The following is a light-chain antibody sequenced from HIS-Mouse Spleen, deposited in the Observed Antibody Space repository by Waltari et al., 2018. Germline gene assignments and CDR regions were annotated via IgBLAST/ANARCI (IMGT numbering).Light chain of an antibody. V-gene: IGLV1-51*01. CDR1: RSNIVHHY. J-gene: IGLJ2*01. Sequence: QSVLTHPPPVSAPPGQKVTIPFSRSRSNIVHHYVSLYPHLPGTAPKLLIYDNNKRPSGIPDRFSGSKSGTSATLGITGLQTGDEADYYCGTWDSSLSAGVFGGGTKLTVL. CDR3: GTWDSSLSAGV. CDR2: DNN.